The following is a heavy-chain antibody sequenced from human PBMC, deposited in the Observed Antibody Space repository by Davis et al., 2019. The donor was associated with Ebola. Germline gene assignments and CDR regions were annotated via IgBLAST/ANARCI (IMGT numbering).Heavy chain of an antibody. CDR1: GYSFTSYW. V-gene: IGHV5-51*01. CDR2: IYPDDSDI. CDR3: ARRSERGYSYGPDFDY. D-gene: IGHD5-18*01. Sequence: GESLKISCKGSGYSFTSYWTGWVRQMPGKGLEWMGIIYPDDSDIRYSPSFQGQVTISVDKSISTAYLQWSSLKASDTAMYYCARRSERGYSYGPDFDYWGQGTLVTVSS. J-gene: IGHJ4*02.